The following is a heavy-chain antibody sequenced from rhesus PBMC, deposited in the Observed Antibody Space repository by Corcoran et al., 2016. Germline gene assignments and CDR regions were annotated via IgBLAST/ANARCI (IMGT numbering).Heavy chain of an antibody. CDR2: IYWNDSK. V-gene: IGHV2-95*01. J-gene: IGHJ4*01. CDR3: ARVNFWSGPYLDY. Sequence: QVTLKESGPALVKPTQTLTLTCTFSGFSISTTVTCVGWIRQPPGKALEWLASIYWNDSKYYSTSLKSRLTIAKDTSKNQVVLTMTNKDPVDTATYYWARVNFWSGPYLDYWGQGVLVTVSS. D-gene: IGHD3-3*01. CDR1: GFSISTTVTC.